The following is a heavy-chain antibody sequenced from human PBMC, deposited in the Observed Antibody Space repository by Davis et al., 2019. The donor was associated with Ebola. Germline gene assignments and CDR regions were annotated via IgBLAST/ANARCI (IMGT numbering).Heavy chain of an antibody. CDR2: ISAYNGNT. D-gene: IGHD3-3*01. CDR1: GYTFTSYG. V-gene: IGHV1-18*01. J-gene: IGHJ6*03. CDR3: AREIWSGYANYYYYYYMDV. Sequence: ASVKVSCKASGYTFTSYGISWVRQAPGQGLEWMGWISAYNGNTNYAQKLQGRVTMTTDTSTSTAYMELRSLRSDDTAVYYCAREIWSGYANYYYYYYMDVWGKGTTVTVSS.